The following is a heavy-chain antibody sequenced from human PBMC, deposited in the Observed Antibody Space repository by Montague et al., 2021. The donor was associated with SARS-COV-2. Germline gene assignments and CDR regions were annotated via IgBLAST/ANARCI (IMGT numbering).Heavy chain of an antibody. V-gene: IGHV4-61*02. Sequence: TLSLTCSVSGDSINTGSYYWTWIRQPAGKEPQWIGRLYSGGGANYNPSLKSRVTMSFDRSQNQFSLKLSSVTAADTAVYYCARAPHYYGSGSYNSYYFDYWGQGTLVTVSS. J-gene: IGHJ4*02. CDR2: LYSGGGA. CDR1: GDSINTGSYY. D-gene: IGHD3-10*01. CDR3: ARAPHYYGSGSYNSYYFDY.